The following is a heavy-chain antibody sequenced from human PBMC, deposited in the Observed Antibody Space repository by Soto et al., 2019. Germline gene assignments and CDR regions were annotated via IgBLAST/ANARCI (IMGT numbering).Heavy chain of an antibody. J-gene: IGHJ4*02. CDR1: GGSISSSNW. Sequence: QVQLQESGPGLVKPSGTLSLTCAVSGGSISSSNWWSWVRQPPGKGLEWIGEIHHSGSTNYKSSPKSRVTISVDKSKNQFSLKLTSVTAADTAVYYCARNGYSSGWYHFDYWGQGTLVTVSS. V-gene: IGHV4-4*02. CDR3: ARNGYSSGWYHFDY. CDR2: IHHSGST. D-gene: IGHD6-19*01.